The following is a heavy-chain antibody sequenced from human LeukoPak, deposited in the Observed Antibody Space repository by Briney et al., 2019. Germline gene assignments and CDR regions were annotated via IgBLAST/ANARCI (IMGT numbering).Heavy chain of an antibody. CDR1: GFTFSSYA. CDR3: AKSIRSYCSGGSCPGY. CDR2: ISGSGGST. D-gene: IGHD2-15*01. J-gene: IGHJ4*02. V-gene: IGHV3-23*01. Sequence: GGPLRLSCAASGFTFSSYAMSWVRQAPGKGLEWVSAISGSGGSTYYADSVKSRFTISRDNSKNTLYLQMNSLRAEDTAVYYCAKSIRSYCSGGSCPGYWGQGTLVTVSS.